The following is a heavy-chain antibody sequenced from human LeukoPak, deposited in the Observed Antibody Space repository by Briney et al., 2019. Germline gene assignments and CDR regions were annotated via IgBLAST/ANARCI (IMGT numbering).Heavy chain of an antibody. CDR1: GGSISSSSYY. CDR2: IYYSGST. Sequence: SETLPLTCTVSGGSISSSSYYWGWIRQPPGKGLEWTGSIYYSGSTYYNPSLKSRVTISVDTSKNQFSLKLSSMTAADTAVYYCARRAYCSSTSCYYYYYYGMDVWGQGTTVTVSS. J-gene: IGHJ6*02. D-gene: IGHD2-2*01. CDR3: ARRAYCSSTSCYYYYYYGMDV. V-gene: IGHV4-39*01.